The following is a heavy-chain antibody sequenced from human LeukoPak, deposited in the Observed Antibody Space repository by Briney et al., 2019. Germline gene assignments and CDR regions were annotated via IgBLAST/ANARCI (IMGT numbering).Heavy chain of an antibody. V-gene: IGHV1-2*06. Sequence: ASVKVSCEASGYTFTGYYMHWVRQAPGQGLEWMGRINPNSGGTNYAQKFQGRVTMTRDTSISTAYMELSRLRSDDTAVYYCARGQKYCSSTSCYNYMDVWGKGTTVTVSS. CDR2: INPNSGGT. D-gene: IGHD2-2*02. J-gene: IGHJ6*03. CDR1: GYTFTGYY. CDR3: ARGQKYCSSTSCYNYMDV.